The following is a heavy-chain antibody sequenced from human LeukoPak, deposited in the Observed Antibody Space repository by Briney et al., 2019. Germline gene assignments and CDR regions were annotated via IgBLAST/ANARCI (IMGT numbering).Heavy chain of an antibody. CDR2: ISSNGGSA. CDR1: GFTFSSYA. J-gene: IGHJ4*02. CDR3: VKEGGSTDYDFWSGYYEY. D-gene: IGHD3-3*01. V-gene: IGHV3-64D*06. Sequence: PGGSLRLSCSASGFTFSSYAMHWVRQAPGKGLEYVSAISSNGGSAYYADSVKGRFTISRDNSKNTLYLQMSSLRAEDKAVYYCVKEGGSTDYDFWSGYYEYWGQGTLVTVSS.